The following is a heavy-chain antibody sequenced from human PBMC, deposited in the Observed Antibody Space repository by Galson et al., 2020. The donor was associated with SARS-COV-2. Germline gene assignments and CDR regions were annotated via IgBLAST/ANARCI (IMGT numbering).Heavy chain of an antibody. V-gene: IGHV3-23*01. Sequence: GESLKISCAASGFTFSNYAMSWVRQAPGKGLEWVSTISGSGGTTYYSDSVKGRFTISRDNSKNTLYLQMNSLRADDTAVYYCAKDLQSTAWHTQLDYWGQGTLVTVSS. CDR3: AKDLQSTAWHTQLDY. CDR2: ISGSGGTT. J-gene: IGHJ4*02. D-gene: IGHD4-4*01. CDR1: GFTFSNYA.